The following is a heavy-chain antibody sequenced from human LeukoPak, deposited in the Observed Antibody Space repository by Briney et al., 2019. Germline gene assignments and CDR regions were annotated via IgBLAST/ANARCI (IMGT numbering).Heavy chain of an antibody. CDR1: GFTFSSYS. CDR3: ARAVAAAAYYYYGMDV. D-gene: IGHD6-13*01. V-gene: IGHV3-21*01. J-gene: IGHJ6*02. CDR2: ISSSSSYI. Sequence: PGGSLRLSCAASGFTFSSYSMIWVRQAPGKGLEWVSSISSSSSYIYYADSVKGRFTISRDNAKNSLYLQMNRLRAEDTAVYYCARAVAAAAYYYYGMDVWGQGTTVTVSS.